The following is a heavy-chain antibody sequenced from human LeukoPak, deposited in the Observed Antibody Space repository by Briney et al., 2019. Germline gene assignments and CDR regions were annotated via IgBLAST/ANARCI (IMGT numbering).Heavy chain of an antibody. J-gene: IGHJ3*02. V-gene: IGHV4-59*01. CDR1: GASISSYF. Sequence: SSETLSLTCSVSGASISSYFWTWIRQSPGKGLEWIGYISNIGSTNYNPSLKSRVTISGDKSKNQFSLKLSSVTAADTAVYYCTRDRSALDTWGQGTMVAVSS. CDR2: ISNIGST. CDR3: TRDRSALDT.